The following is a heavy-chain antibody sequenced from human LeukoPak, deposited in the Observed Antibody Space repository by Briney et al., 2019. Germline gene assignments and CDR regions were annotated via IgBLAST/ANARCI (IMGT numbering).Heavy chain of an antibody. CDR2: IYYSGST. D-gene: IGHD6-6*01. J-gene: IGHJ5*02. CDR1: GGSFSGYY. CDR3: ARVAAARDFDWFDP. Sequence: KPSKTLSLTCAVYGGSFSGYYWSWIRQPPGKGLEWIGYIYYSGSTNYNPSLKSRVTIPVDTSKNQFSLKLSSVTAADTAVYYCARVAAARDFDWFDPWGQGTLVTVSS. V-gene: IGHV4-59*01.